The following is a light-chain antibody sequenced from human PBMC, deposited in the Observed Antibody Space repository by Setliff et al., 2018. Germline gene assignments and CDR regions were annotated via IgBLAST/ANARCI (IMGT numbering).Light chain of an antibody. CDR2: DVS. CDR1: SSDVGYYNY. CDR3: SSYTTSSTYV. Sequence: QSVLTQPASVSGSPGQPITISCTGTSSDVGYYNYVSWYQQHPGKAPKFLIYDVSNRPSGVSNRFSGSKSGNTASLTISGLQAEDEADYYCSSYTTSSTYVFGTGTKVTVL. V-gene: IGLV2-14*03. J-gene: IGLJ1*01.